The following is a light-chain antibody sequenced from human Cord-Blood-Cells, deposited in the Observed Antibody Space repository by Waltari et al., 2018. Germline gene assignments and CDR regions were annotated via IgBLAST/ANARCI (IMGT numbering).Light chain of an antibody. CDR1: QSISSY. Sequence: DIQMTQSPSSLSASVGDRVTITCRASQSISSYLNWYQQKPGKAPKLLIYAASSLQSGVPSRFSGSGSGTDFTITISSLQPEDFATYYCQQSYSTPFTFGQETKLEIK. J-gene: IGKJ2*01. CDR2: AAS. CDR3: QQSYSTPFT. V-gene: IGKV1-39*01.